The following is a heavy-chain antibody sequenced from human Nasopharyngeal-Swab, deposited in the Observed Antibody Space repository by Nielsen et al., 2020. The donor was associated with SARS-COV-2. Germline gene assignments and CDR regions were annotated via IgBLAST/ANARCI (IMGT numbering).Heavy chain of an antibody. V-gene: IGHV3-23*01. CDR3: AKDLGVDCSGGSCYSSMFTWFDP. J-gene: IGHJ5*02. CDR1: GFTFSSFG. D-gene: IGHD2-15*01. CDR2: ITPSGDYT. Sequence: GESLKISCAASGFTFSSFGMGWVRQAPGKGLEWVSAITPSGDYTFYAESVKGRFTISRDNSKNTLYLQMNSLRAEDTAVYYCAKDLGVDCSGGSCYSSMFTWFDPWGQGTLVTVSS.